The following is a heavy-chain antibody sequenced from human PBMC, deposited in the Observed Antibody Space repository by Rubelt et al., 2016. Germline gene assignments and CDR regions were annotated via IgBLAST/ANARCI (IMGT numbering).Heavy chain of an antibody. V-gene: IGHV4-39*01. J-gene: IGHJ4*03. Sequence: QLQLQESGPGLVKPSETLSLTCTVSGASISSRSYFWGWLRQPPGKGLEWIGSTQYSGSTYYTAVRKTRATRSVYTSKDHFSLKLSSVTAADTAVYYCARHPTALDIYYFAYWGHGTLVSVSS. CDR3: ARHPTALDIYYFAY. D-gene: IGHD5-18*01. CDR2: TQYSGST. CDR1: GASISSRSYF.